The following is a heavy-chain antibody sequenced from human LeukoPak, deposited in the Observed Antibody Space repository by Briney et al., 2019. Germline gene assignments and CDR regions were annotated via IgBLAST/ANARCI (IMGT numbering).Heavy chain of an antibody. D-gene: IGHD6-6*01. J-gene: IGHJ6*02. V-gene: IGHV3-7*01. CDR3: ARAASFSYGMDV. CDR1: RFTFSSYW. Sequence: GGSQRLSCAASRFTFSSYWMNWVRQAPGKGLEWVANIKQDGSEKYYVDSVKGRFTISRDNAKNSLYLQMNSLRAEDTAVYYCARAASFSYGMDVWGQGTTVTVSS. CDR2: IKQDGSEK.